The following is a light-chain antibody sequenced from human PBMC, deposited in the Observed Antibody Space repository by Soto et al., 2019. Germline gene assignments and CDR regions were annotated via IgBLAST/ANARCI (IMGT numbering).Light chain of an antibody. V-gene: IGKV3-20*01. J-gene: IGKJ3*01. CDR2: GTS. Sequence: IVLTQSPGTLSLSPGERATLSCGASQSVSSNNLAWYQQRPGQAPRVVIYGTSTRATGIPERFSGSGSGTDFTLTISRLEPEDVAVYYCQQYGRSPFTFGPGTKVDIK. CDR1: QSVSSNN. CDR3: QQYGRSPFT.